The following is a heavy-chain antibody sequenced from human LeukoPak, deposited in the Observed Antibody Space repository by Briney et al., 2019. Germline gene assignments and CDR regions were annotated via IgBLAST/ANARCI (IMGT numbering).Heavy chain of an antibody. CDR2: IRYDGSNK. Sequence: GGSLRLSCAASGFTFSSYGMHWVRQAPGKGLEWVAFIRYDGSNKYYADSVKGRFTISRDNSKNTLYLQMNSLRAEDTAVYYCARDRESYYCSSTNCYLHYWGQGTLVTVSS. J-gene: IGHJ4*02. D-gene: IGHD2-2*01. CDR1: GFTFSSYG. V-gene: IGHV3-30*02. CDR3: ARDRESYYCSSTNCYLHY.